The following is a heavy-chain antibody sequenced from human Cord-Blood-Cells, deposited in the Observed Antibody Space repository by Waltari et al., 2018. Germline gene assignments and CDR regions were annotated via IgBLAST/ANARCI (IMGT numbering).Heavy chain of an antibody. D-gene: IGHD7-27*01. CDR3: ARDSVTGERLDY. V-gene: IGHV1-2*02. J-gene: IGHJ4*02. CDR2: IDPNSGGT. CDR1: GYTFTGYY. Sequence: QVQLVQSGAEVKKPGASVKVSCKASGYTFTGYYMHWVRQAPGQGREWMGWIDPNSGGTNDAQKFQGRVTMTRDTAISTAYMELSRLRSDDTAVYYCARDSVTGERLDYWGQGTLVTVSS.